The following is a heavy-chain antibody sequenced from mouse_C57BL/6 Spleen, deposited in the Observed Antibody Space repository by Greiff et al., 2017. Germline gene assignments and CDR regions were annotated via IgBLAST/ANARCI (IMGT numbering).Heavy chain of an antibody. D-gene: IGHD1-1*01. Sequence: DVHLVESEGGLVQPGSSMKLSCTASGFTFSDYYMAWVRQVPEKGLEWVANINYDGSSTYYLDSLKSRFIISRDNAKNILYLQMSSLKSEDTATYYCARGEDYYDSSGGYYFDYWGQGTTLTVSS. CDR1: GFTFSDYY. J-gene: IGHJ2*01. CDR2: INYDGSST. CDR3: ARGEDYYDSSGGYYFDY. V-gene: IGHV5-16*01.